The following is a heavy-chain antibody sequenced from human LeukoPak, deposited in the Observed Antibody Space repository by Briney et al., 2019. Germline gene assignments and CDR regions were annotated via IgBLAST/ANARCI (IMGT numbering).Heavy chain of an antibody. CDR3: ARGATTTRFGRFDP. CDR2: ISSTSDYI. V-gene: IGHV3-21*01. Sequence: GGSLRLSCAASGFTFSTYEMNWVRQAPGKGLEWVSSISSTSDYIYYADSVKGRFTISRDNAKKSLYLQMNSLGAEDTAVYYCARGATTTRFGRFDPWGQGTRVIVSS. D-gene: IGHD4-17*01. CDR1: GFTFSTYE. J-gene: IGHJ5*02.